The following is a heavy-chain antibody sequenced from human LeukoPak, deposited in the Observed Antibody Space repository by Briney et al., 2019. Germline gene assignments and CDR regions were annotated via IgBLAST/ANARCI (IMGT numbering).Heavy chain of an antibody. CDR2: IRSNGGSP. CDR3: ARGPGGDFDI. Sequence: PGRSLRLSCAASGFTFSSYAIHWVRQAPGKGLEYVSAIRSNGGSPYYANSVKGRFPIYRNNSKNTLYLQMGSVRGEELAVYYCARGPGGDFDIWGQGTMVTVSS. J-gene: IGHJ3*02. CDR1: GFTFSSYA. V-gene: IGHV3-64*01. D-gene: IGHD3-16*01.